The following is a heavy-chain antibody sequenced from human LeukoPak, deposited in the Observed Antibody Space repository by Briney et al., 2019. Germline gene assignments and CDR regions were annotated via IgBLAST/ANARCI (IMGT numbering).Heavy chain of an antibody. CDR1: GGSISSYY. Sequence: PSETLSLTCTLSGGSISSYYWSWIRQPAGKGLEWIGRTYTSGSTNYNPSLKSRVTMSVDTSKNQFSLKLSSVTAADTAVYYCAREVELEAIAVVPAAVPDAFDIWGQGTMVTVSS. V-gene: IGHV4-4*07. CDR3: AREVELEAIAVVPAAVPDAFDI. J-gene: IGHJ3*02. CDR2: TYTSGST. D-gene: IGHD2-2*01.